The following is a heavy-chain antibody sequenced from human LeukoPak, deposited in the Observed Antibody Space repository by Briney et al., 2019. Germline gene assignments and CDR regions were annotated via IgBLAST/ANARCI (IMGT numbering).Heavy chain of an antibody. D-gene: IGHD2/OR15-2a*01. V-gene: IGHV3-21*01. CDR3: AREEDSTTIRSSYGMDV. CDR2: ISKGGTYI. J-gene: IGHJ6*02. Sequence: GGSLRLSCAASGFTFSNYAMSWVRQAPGKGLEWVSCISKGGTYIYYADSVRGRFTISRDNAKNSLYLQMNSLRAEDTAVYYCAREEDSTTIRSSYGMDVWGQGTTVTVSS. CDR1: GFTFSNYA.